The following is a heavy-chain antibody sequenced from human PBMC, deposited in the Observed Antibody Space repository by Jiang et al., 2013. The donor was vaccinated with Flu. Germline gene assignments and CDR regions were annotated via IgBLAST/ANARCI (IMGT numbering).Heavy chain of an antibody. J-gene: IGHJ4*02. D-gene: IGHD2-8*01. V-gene: IGHV3-23*01. Sequence: ADSVKGRFTISRDNSKNTLYLQMNSLRAEDTAVYYCAKERFNGGPFFDYWGQGTLVTVSS. CDR3: AKERFNGGPFFDY.